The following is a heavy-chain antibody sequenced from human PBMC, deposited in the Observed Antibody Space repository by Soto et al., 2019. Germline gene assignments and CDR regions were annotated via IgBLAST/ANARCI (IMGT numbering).Heavy chain of an antibody. CDR3: ASDYYDSSGYYRGMDV. Sequence: SETLSLTCAVYGGSFSCYYWSWIRQPPGKGLEWIGEINHSGSTNYNPSLKSRVTISVDTSRNQFSLKLSSVTAADTAVYYCASDYYDSSGYYRGMDVWGQGTTVTVSS. V-gene: IGHV4-34*01. CDR1: GGSFSCYY. D-gene: IGHD3-22*01. CDR2: INHSGST. J-gene: IGHJ6*02.